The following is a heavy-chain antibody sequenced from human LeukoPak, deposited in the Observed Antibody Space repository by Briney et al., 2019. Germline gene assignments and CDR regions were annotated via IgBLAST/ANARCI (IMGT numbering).Heavy chain of an antibody. J-gene: IGHJ4*02. V-gene: IGHV4-4*07. Sequence: SETLSLTCTVSGGSISSYYWSWIRQPAGKGLEWIGRIYVSGSTDYNPSLRSRVTISKDMSKNQVSLRLTSVTAADTAVYYCARTNDFWTGYYEKWGQGTLVTVSS. CDR1: GGSISSYY. D-gene: IGHD3/OR15-3a*01. CDR2: IYVSGST. CDR3: ARTNDFWTGYYEK.